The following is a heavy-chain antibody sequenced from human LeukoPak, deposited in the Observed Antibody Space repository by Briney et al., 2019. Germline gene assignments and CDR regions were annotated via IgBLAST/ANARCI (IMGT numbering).Heavy chain of an antibody. CDR3: ARHQRGDSDAFNI. J-gene: IGHJ3*02. CDR2: IYYSGRT. Sequence: SETLSLTCTVSGVSISNYYWSWIRQPPGKGLEWIGYIYYSGRTTYNSSLKSRVTISVDTSKNQFSLRLSSVTAADTAVYYCARHQRGDSDAFNIWGQGTLVNVSS. D-gene: IGHD2-21*02. CDR1: GVSISNYY. V-gene: IGHV4-59*01.